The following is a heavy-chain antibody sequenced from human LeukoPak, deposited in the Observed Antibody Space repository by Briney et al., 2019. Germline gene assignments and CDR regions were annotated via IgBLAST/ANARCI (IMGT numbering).Heavy chain of an antibody. V-gene: IGHV1-69*13. CDR1: GGTFSSYA. Sequence: ASVKVSCKASGGTFSSYAISWVRQAPGQGLEWMGGIIPIFGTANYAQKFQGRVTITADESTSTACMELSSLRSEDTAVYYCARGGAPGDYYYMDVWGKGTTVTVSS. J-gene: IGHJ6*03. CDR2: IIPIFGTA. D-gene: IGHD3-16*01. CDR3: ARGGAPGDYYYMDV.